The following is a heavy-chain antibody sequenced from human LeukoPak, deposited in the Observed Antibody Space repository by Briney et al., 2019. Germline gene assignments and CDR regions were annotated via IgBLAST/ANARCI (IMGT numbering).Heavy chain of an antibody. J-gene: IGHJ3*02. D-gene: IGHD3-10*01. CDR2: IYHSGST. CDR1: GGSISSSNW. V-gene: IGHV4-4*02. Sequence: SGTLSLTCAVSGGSISSSNWWSWVRQPPGKGLEWIGEIYHSGSTNYNPSLKSRVTISVDKSKNQFSLKLSSVTAADTAVYYCARVGGRAGSYYDDAFDIWGQGTMVTVSS. CDR3: ARVGGRAGSYYDDAFDI.